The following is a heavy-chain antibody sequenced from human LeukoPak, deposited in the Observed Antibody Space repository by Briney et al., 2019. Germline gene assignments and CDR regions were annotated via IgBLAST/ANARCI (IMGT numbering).Heavy chain of an antibody. CDR1: GGSISSYY. Sequence: PSETLSLTCTVSGGSISSYYWSWIRQPAGKGLEWIGRTYTSGSTNYNPSLKSRVTMSVDTSKNQFSLKLSSVTAADTAVYYCARVLRYCSSTSCYTFDYWGQGTLVTVSS. J-gene: IGHJ4*02. D-gene: IGHD2-2*01. CDR2: TYTSGST. CDR3: ARVLRYCSSTSCYTFDY. V-gene: IGHV4-4*07.